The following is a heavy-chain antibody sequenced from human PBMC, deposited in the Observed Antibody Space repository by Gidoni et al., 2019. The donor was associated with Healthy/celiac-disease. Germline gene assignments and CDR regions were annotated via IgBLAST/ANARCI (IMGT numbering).Heavy chain of an antibody. V-gene: IGHV3-23*01. CDR1: GFTFSSYA. CDR2: ISGSGGST. D-gene: IGHD3-22*01. J-gene: IGHJ4*02. Sequence: EVQLLESGGGLVQPGGSLRLSCAASGFTFSSYAMRWVRQAPGKGLGWVSAISGSGGSTYYADSVKGRFTISRDNSKNTLYLQMNSLRAEDTAVYYCAKRDDSSGYPFDYWGQGTLVTVSS. CDR3: AKRDDSSGYPFDY.